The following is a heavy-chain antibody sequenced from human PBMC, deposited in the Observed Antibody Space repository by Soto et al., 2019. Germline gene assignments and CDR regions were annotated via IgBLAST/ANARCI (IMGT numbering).Heavy chain of an antibody. CDR1: GFTFSSYS. V-gene: IGHV3-21*01. CDR3: ARDPRIAVAGNLYNWFDP. Sequence: GGSLRLSCAASGFTFSSYSMNWVRQAPGKGLEWVSSISSSSSYIYYADSVKGRFTISRDNAKNSLYLQMNSLRAEDTAVYYCARDPRIAVAGNLYNWFDPWGQGTLVTVSS. D-gene: IGHD6-19*01. J-gene: IGHJ5*02. CDR2: ISSSSSYI.